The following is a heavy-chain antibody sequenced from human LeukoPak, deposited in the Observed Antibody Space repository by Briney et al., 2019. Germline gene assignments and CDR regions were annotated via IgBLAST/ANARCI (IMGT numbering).Heavy chain of an antibody. Sequence: SETLSLTCSVSGGSISSRSYYWGWVRQPPGKGLEWIGSTYYTGSTYYNPSLRSRVSISGDTSKNQVSPKVNSVTAADTAVYYCARLGAAPGPPHYFYYGMDVWGQGTTVTVS. CDR3: ARLGAAPGPPHYFYYGMDV. V-gene: IGHV4-39*01. D-gene: IGHD6-13*01. CDR2: TYYTGST. J-gene: IGHJ6*02. CDR1: GGSISSRSYY.